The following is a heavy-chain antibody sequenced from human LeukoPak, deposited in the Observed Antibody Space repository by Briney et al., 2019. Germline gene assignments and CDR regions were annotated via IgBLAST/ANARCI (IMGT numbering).Heavy chain of an antibody. V-gene: IGHV4-34*01. Sequence: PSETLSLTCAVYGGSFSGYYWSWIRQPPGKGLEWIGSIYHSGSTYYNPSLKSRVTISVDTSKNQFSLKLSSVTAADTAVYYCAKYRYGEWAFDIWGQGTMVTVSS. CDR3: AKYRYGEWAFDI. CDR2: IYHSGST. D-gene: IGHD3-10*01. CDR1: GGSFSGYY. J-gene: IGHJ3*02.